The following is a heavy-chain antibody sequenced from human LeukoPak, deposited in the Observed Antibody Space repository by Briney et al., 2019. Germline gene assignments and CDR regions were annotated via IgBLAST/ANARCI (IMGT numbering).Heavy chain of an antibody. CDR3: ARGDAYGSEQGGGY. CDR1: GFTFSSYS. J-gene: IGHJ4*02. CDR2: ISSSSTI. D-gene: IGHD3-10*01. Sequence: PGGSLRLSCAASGFTFSSYSMNWVRQAPGKGLEWVSYISSSSTIYYADSVKGRFTISRDNAKNSLYLQMNSLRVEDTAVYYCARGDAYGSEQGGGYWGQGTLVTVSS. V-gene: IGHV3-48*04.